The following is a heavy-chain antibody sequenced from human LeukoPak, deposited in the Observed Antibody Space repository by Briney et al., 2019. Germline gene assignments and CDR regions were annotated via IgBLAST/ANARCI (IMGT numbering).Heavy chain of an antibody. Sequence: GGSLRLSCVASGFTFRLFGMHWVRQAPGKGLEWVSYISSSGSTKYYADSVKGRFTISRDNAKNSLYLQMNSLRAEDTALYYCARDVSSYDPGRFDYWGQGTLVTVSS. V-gene: IGHV3-48*03. CDR3: ARDVSSYDPGRFDY. D-gene: IGHD5-12*01. CDR1: GFTFRLFG. J-gene: IGHJ4*02. CDR2: ISSSGSTK.